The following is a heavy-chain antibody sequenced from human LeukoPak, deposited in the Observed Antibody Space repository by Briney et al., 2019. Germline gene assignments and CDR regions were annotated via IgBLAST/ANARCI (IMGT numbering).Heavy chain of an antibody. V-gene: IGHV3-74*01. D-gene: IGHD5-18*01. CDR3: ARDAVDTANAI. CDR2: INSDGSIT. J-gene: IGHJ6*02. CDR1: GFTFTTYW. Sequence: GGSLRLSCAASGFTFTTYWMHWVRQAPGKGLVWVSHINSDGSITSYADSVKGRFTISRDNAKNTLYLQMNSLRAEDTAVYYCARDAVDTANAIWGQGTTVTVSS.